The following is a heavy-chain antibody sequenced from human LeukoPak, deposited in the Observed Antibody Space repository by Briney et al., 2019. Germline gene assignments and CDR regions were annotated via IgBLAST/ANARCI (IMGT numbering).Heavy chain of an antibody. Sequence: ASVKVSCKASGYSFTTYDINWVRQDTGQGLEWMGWMNLKSGYTGYAQKFQGRVTITRDTSTSTVYMELSSLRSEDTAVYYCARVAGSIDYWGQGTLVTVSS. CDR2: MNLKSGYT. CDR1: GYSFTTYD. V-gene: IGHV1-8*03. J-gene: IGHJ4*02. CDR3: ARVAGSIDY. D-gene: IGHD1-26*01.